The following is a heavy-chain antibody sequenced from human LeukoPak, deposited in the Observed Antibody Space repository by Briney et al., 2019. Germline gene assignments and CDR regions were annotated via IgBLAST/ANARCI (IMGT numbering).Heavy chain of an antibody. V-gene: IGHV1-46*03. Sequence: GASVKVSCKASGYTFTSYYMHWVRQAPGQGLEWMGIINPSGGSTSYAQKFQGRVTMTRDTSTSTVYMELGSLRSEDTAVYYCAGIVATNDAFDIWGQGTMVTVSS. CDR3: AGIVATNDAFDI. CDR1: GYTFTSYY. CDR2: INPSGGST. J-gene: IGHJ3*02. D-gene: IGHD5-12*01.